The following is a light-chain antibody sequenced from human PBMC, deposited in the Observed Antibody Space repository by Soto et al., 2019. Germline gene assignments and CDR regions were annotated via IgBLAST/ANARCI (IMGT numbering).Light chain of an antibody. CDR2: DAS. CDR3: QQYGSTPRT. Sequence: ETVLTQSPVTLSLSPGDRATLSCRASQSVSSSYLAWYQQKPGQAPRLLIYDASRRATGIPDRFSGSGSGTDFTLTISRLEPEDFAVYYCQQYGSTPRTFGQGTKVDIK. CDR1: QSVSSSY. V-gene: IGKV3-20*01. J-gene: IGKJ1*01.